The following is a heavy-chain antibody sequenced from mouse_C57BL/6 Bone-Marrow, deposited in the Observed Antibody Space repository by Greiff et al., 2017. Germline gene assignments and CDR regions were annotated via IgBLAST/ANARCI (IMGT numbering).Heavy chain of an antibody. J-gene: IGHJ4*01. Sequence: QVQLQQPGAELVMPGASVKLSCKASGYTFTRYWMHWVMQRPGQGLEWIGEIDPSASYTTFNQKSMGKSTLTVDKSSSTAYMQLSSLTSEDSAVYYCSRCHYGNYGGMVVSAMDYWGQGTSVTVSS. CDR1: GYTFTRYW. CDR3: SRCHYGNYGGMVVSAMDY. D-gene: IGHD2-1*01. V-gene: IGHV1-69*01. CDR2: IDPSASYT.